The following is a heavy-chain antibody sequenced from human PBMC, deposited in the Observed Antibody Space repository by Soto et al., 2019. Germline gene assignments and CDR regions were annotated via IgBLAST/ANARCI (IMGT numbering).Heavy chain of an antibody. V-gene: IGHV3-48*03. Sequence: PGGSLRLSCAASGFTFSSYEMNWVRQAPGKGLEWVSYISSSGSTIYYADSVKGRFTISRDNAKNSLYLQMNSLRAEDTAVYYCARLKSSLYYDILTGTMDVWGQGTTVTVSS. J-gene: IGHJ6*02. CDR1: GFTFSSYE. D-gene: IGHD3-9*01. CDR2: ISSSGSTI. CDR3: ARLKSSLYYDILTGTMDV.